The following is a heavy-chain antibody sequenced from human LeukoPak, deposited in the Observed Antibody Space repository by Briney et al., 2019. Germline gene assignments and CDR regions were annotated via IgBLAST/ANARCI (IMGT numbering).Heavy chain of an antibody. D-gene: IGHD6-6*01. Sequence: GGSLRLSCAASGFTSSSYAMHWVRQAPGKGLEWVAVISYDGSNKYYADSVKGRFTISRDNSKNTLYLQMNSLRAEDTAVYYCARVFGYSSSPAYYFDYWGQGTLVTVSS. CDR2: ISYDGSNK. CDR3: ARVFGYSSSPAYYFDY. J-gene: IGHJ4*02. V-gene: IGHV3-30*01. CDR1: GFTSSSYA.